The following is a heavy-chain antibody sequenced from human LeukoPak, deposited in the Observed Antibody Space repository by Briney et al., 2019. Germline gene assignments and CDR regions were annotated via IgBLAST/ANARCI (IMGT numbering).Heavy chain of an antibody. D-gene: IGHD3-16*01. CDR1: GVSISSYY. Sequence: ASETLSLTCTVSGVSISSYYWTWIRQPPGKGLEWIGYIYSSGSTNYNPSPKSRVTISVDTSKNHFSLKLSSGTAADTAVYYCTRRKGDPFDYLGQGALVTVSS. J-gene: IGHJ4*02. CDR3: TRRKGDPFDY. V-gene: IGHV4-59*01. CDR2: IYSSGST.